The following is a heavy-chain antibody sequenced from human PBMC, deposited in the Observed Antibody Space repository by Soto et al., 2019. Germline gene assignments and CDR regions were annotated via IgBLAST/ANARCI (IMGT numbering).Heavy chain of an antibody. D-gene: IGHD3-22*01. J-gene: IGHJ3*02. Sequence: GGSLRLSCAASGFTFSSYGMHWVRQAPGKGLEWVAVISYDGSNKYYADSVKGRFTISRDNSKNTLYLQMNSLRAEDTAVYYCAKEKDYYDSSPTWGAFDIWGQGTMVTVSS. CDR1: GFTFSSYG. V-gene: IGHV3-30*18. CDR2: ISYDGSNK. CDR3: AKEKDYYDSSPTWGAFDI.